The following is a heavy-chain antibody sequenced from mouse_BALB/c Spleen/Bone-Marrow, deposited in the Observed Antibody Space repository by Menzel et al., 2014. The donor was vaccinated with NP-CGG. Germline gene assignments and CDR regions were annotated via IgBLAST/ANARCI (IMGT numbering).Heavy chain of an antibody. CDR2: IDPANGNT. D-gene: IGHD1-1*01. Sequence: EVQLQQSGAELVKPGASVKLSCTASGFNIKDTYMHWVKQRPEQGLEWIGRIDPANGNTKYDPKFQGKATITADTSSNTAYLQLSSLTSEDTAVYCCARCYYGYYFDCWGQGTTLTVSS. CDR1: GFNIKDTY. J-gene: IGHJ2*01. CDR3: ARCYYGYYFDC. V-gene: IGHV14-3*02.